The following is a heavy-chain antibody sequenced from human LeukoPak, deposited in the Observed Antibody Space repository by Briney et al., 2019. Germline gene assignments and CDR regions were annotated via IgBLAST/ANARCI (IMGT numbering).Heavy chain of an antibody. Sequence: PSVKGSCKASGYTFTSYDIKWVRQATGQGLEWMGWMNPNSGNTGYAQKFQGRVTMTRNTSISTAYMELSSLRSEDTAVYYCAPSVVVAVRRAFDIWGRGTMVTVSS. CDR1: GYTFTSYD. CDR3: APSVVVAVRRAFDI. CDR2: MNPNSGNT. V-gene: IGHV1-8*01. J-gene: IGHJ3*02. D-gene: IGHD2-15*01.